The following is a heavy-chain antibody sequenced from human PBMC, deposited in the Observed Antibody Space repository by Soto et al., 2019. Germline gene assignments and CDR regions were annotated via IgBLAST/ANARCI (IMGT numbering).Heavy chain of an antibody. CDR1: GGSISSSSYY. J-gene: IGHJ4*02. D-gene: IGHD2-2*01. CDR2: VYYSGGT. CDR3: ASIVVPAAMNILALDY. V-gene: IGHV4-39*01. Sequence: SETLSLTCTVSGGSISSSSYYWGWIRQPPGKGLEWIGSVYYSGGTYYNPSLKSRVTISVDTSKNQFSLKLSSVTAADTAVYYCASIVVPAAMNILALDYWGQGTLVTVSS.